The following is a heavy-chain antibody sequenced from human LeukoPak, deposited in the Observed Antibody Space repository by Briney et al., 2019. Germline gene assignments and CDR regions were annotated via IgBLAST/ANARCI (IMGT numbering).Heavy chain of an antibody. J-gene: IGHJ4*02. V-gene: IGHV3-48*02. CDR3: ARGAGPYYDHVWGSYFDY. CDR1: GFTFSSYS. CDR2: ISSSSSTI. D-gene: IGHD3-16*01. Sequence: GGSLRLFCAASGFTFSSYSMDWVRQAPGKGLEWVSYISSSSSTIYYADSVKGRFTISRDSAKNSLYLQMNSLRDEDTAVYYCARGAGPYYDHVWGSYFDYWSQGTLVTVSS.